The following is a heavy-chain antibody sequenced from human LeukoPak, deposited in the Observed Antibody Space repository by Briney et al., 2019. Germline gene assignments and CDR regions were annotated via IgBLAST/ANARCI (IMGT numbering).Heavy chain of an antibody. CDR3: ARDRDSSWYPYFES. CDR1: GFTFSSYR. V-gene: IGHV3-7*01. D-gene: IGHD6-13*01. J-gene: IGHJ4*02. CDR2: IKQDGSQT. Sequence: PGGSLRLSCAVSGFTFSSYRMSWVRQAPGKGLEWVTNIKQDGSQTYYIDSVKGRFTISRDNAKNSVYLQVNSLRVEDTAVYYCARDRDSSWYPYFESWGQGTLVTVSS.